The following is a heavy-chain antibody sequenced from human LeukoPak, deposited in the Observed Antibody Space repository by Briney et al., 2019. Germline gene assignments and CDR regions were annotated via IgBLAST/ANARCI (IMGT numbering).Heavy chain of an antibody. CDR2: ISSSSSYI. V-gene: IGHV3-21*01. D-gene: IGHD2-15*01. CDR1: GFTFSSYS. J-gene: IGHJ5*02. CDR3: ARDLGYCSGGSCSGWFDP. Sequence: GGSLRLSCAASGFTFSSYSMNWVRQAPGKGLEWVSSISSSSSYIYYADSVKGRFTISRDNAKNSLYLQMNSLRAEDTAVYYCARDLGYCSGGSCSGWFDPWGQETLVTVSS.